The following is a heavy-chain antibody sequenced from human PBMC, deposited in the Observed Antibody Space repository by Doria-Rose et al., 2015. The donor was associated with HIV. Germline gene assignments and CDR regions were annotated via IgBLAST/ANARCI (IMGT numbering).Heavy chain of an antibody. CDR3: ARIKSSRWYHKYYFDF. CDR2: LFSDDER. J-gene: IGHJ4*02. V-gene: IGHV2-26*01. D-gene: IGHD6-13*01. CDR1: GVSLSSPGMG. Sequence: SGPVLVKPTETLTLTCTVSGVSLSSPGMGVSWIRQPPGKALEWLAHLFSDDERSYKTSLKSRRTIARVTSKTKVVLTMTDMDPVDTATYYCARIKSSRWYHKYYFDFWGQGTLVIVSA.